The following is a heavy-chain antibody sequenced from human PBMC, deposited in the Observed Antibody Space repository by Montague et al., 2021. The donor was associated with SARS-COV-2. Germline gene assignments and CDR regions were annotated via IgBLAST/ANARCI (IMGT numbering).Heavy chain of an antibody. D-gene: IGHD3/OR15-3a*01. CDR1: GGSFTTYY. J-gene: IGHJ4*02. CDR2: INHGGTT. Sequence: SETLSLTCAVYGGSFTTYYWSWIRQPPGKGLEWIGEINHGGTTNFSPALKSRVTMSVDTSKNQFSLTLTSVTAADTAIYFCARNSFRARFLDWSFYFTFWGRGSVVTVSS. V-gene: IGHV4-34*01. CDR3: ARNSFRARFLDWSFYFTF.